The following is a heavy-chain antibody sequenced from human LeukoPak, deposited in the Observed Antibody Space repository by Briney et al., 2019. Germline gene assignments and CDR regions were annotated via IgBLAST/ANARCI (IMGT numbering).Heavy chain of an antibody. J-gene: IGHJ6*02. V-gene: IGHV3-13*04. CDR2: IGTAGDT. Sequence: GGSLRLSCAASGFTFSSYDMHWVRQATGKGLEWVSAIGTAGDTYYPGSVKGRFTISRENAKNSLYLQMNSLRAGDTAVYYCAREHPLAYCGGDCPDYYGMDVWGQGTTVTVSS. CDR3: AREHPLAYCGGDCPDYYGMDV. CDR1: GFTFSSYD. D-gene: IGHD2-21*02.